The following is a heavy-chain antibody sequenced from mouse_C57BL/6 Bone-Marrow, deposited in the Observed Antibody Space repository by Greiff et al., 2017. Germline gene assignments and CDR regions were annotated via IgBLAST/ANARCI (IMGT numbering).Heavy chain of an antibody. Sequence: VHLVESGAELVRPGASVKLSCKASGYTFTDYYINWVKQRPGQGLEWIARIYPGSGNTYYNEKFKGKATLTAEKSSSSAYMQLSSLTSEDSAVYFCARDSDGCYDYWGQGTTLTVSS. CDR3: ARDSDGCYDY. J-gene: IGHJ2*01. V-gene: IGHV1-76*01. CDR2: IYPGSGNT. CDR1: GYTFTDYY. D-gene: IGHD2-3*01.